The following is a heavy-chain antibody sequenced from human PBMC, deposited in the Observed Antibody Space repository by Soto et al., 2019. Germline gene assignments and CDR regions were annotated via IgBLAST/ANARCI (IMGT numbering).Heavy chain of an antibody. D-gene: IGHD6-13*01. CDR2: IKSKTDGGTT. V-gene: IGHV3-15*01. J-gene: IGHJ6*02. CDR3: TTVVDLYSSSWEYYYGMDV. Sequence: GGSLRLSCAASGFTFTNAWMSWVRQAPGKGLEWVARIKSKTDGGTTDYATPVKGRFTISRDDSKNTLYLQMNSLKTEDTAVYYCTTVVDLYSSSWEYYYGMDVWGQGTTVTVSS. CDR1: GFTFTNAW.